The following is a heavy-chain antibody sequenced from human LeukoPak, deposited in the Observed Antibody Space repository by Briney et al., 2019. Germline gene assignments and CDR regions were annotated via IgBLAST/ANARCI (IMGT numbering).Heavy chain of an antibody. D-gene: IGHD5-12*01. CDR1: GFTFNSYE. Sequence: PGGSLRLSCAASGFTFNSYEMNWVRQAPGKGLEWLSYISSSGSAINYADSVMGRFTISRDNAKNSLYLQMNSLRAEDTAVYYCASLYSGYEDSDYWGQGTLVTVSS. CDR2: ISSSGSAI. V-gene: IGHV3-48*03. CDR3: ASLYSGYEDSDY. J-gene: IGHJ4*02.